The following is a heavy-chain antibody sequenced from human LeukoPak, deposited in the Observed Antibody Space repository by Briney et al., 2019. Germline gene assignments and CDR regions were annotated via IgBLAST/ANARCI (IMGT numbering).Heavy chain of an antibody. Sequence: SETLSLTCAVYGGSLSGYYWSWIRQPPGKGLEWIGEINHSGSTNYNPSLKSRVTISVDTSKNQFSLKLSSVTAADTAVYYCARTRRNSTFPFFDYWGQGTLVTVSS. J-gene: IGHJ4*02. D-gene: IGHD2/OR15-2a*01. CDR2: INHSGST. CDR3: ARTRRNSTFPFFDY. CDR1: GGSLSGYY. V-gene: IGHV4-34*01.